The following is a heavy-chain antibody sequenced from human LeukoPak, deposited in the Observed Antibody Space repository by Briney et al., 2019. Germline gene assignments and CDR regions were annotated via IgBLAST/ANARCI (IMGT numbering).Heavy chain of an antibody. CDR1: GYTFTSYY. J-gene: IGHJ4*02. CDR3: ARVGAESYVWGSYRYHDY. D-gene: IGHD3-16*02. V-gene: IGHV1-18*04. Sequence: ASVKVSCKASGYTFTSYYMHWVRQAPGQGLEWMGWISAYNGNTNYAQKLQGRVTMTTDTSTSTAYMELRSLRSDDTAVYYCARVGAESYVWGSYRYHDYWGQGTLVTVSS. CDR2: ISAYNGNT.